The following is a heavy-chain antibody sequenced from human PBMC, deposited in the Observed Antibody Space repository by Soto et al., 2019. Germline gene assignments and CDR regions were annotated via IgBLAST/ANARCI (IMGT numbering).Heavy chain of an antibody. CDR3: ARDPVDIVATYFDY. CDR2: MKQDGSEK. Sequence: GGSLRLSCVVSGFTFMSYWMSWGRQAPGKGLEWVANMKQDGSEKYYVDSVKGRFTISRDNAKNSLYLQMNSLRAEDTAVYYCARDPVDIVATYFDYWGQGTLVTVSS. J-gene: IGHJ4*02. D-gene: IGHD5-12*01. CDR1: GFTFMSYW. V-gene: IGHV3-7*01.